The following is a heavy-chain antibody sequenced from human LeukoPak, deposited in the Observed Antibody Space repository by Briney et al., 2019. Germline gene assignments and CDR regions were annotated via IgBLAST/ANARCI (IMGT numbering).Heavy chain of an antibody. V-gene: IGHV3-23*01. D-gene: IGHD3-10*01. J-gene: IGHJ5*02. CDR3: AKDPGGRSNWFDP. CDR2: ITDKGANT. Sequence: GSLRLSCEASGFTFSTYAMNWVRRAPGKGLEWVSTITDKGANTYYADSVKGRFTISRDNSKSTLYLQMNSLRAEDTAVYYCAKDPGGRSNWFDPWGQGALVTVSS. CDR1: GFTFSTYA.